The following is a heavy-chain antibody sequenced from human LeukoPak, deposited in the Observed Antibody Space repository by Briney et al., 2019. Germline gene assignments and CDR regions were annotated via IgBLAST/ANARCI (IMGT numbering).Heavy chain of an antibody. V-gene: IGHV3-30*18. CDR2: ISYDGSNK. J-gene: IGHJ4*02. CDR3: AKDRFSSGWSD. Sequence: VRSLILSCAASGFTFSSYGMHWVRQAPGKGLEWVAVISYDGSNKYYADYMKGRFTISRDNSKNTLYLQMNSLRAEDTAVYYCAKDRFSSGWSDWGQAAMATVSS. CDR1: GFTFSSYG. D-gene: IGHD6-19*01.